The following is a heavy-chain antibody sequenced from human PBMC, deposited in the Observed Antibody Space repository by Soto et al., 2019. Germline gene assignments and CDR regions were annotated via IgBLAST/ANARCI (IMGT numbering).Heavy chain of an antibody. CDR1: GYTFTSYY. CDR3: ARTGAEGYSGYDFGY. CDR2: INPSGGST. Sequence: QVQLVQSGAEVKKPGASVKVSCKASGYTFTSYYMHWVRQAPGQGLEWMGIINPSGGSTSYAQKFQGRVTMTRDTSTSTVYMELSSLRSEDTAVYYCARTGAEGYSGYDFGYWGQGTLVTVSS. J-gene: IGHJ4*02. D-gene: IGHD5-12*01. V-gene: IGHV1-46*01.